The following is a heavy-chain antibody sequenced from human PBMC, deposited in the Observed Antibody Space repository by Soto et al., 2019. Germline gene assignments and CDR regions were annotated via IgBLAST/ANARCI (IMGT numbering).Heavy chain of an antibody. CDR2: IWYDGSNK. D-gene: IGHD5-18*01. Sequence: QVQLVESGGGVVQPGRSLRLSCAASGFTFSSYGMHWVRQAPGKGLECVAVIWYDGSNKYYADSVKGRFTIYRDNSKNTLYLQMNSLRAEDTAVYYCARGGRGYSYGYVPQSNWYFDLWGRGTLVTVSS. V-gene: IGHV3-33*01. CDR1: GFTFSSYG. J-gene: IGHJ2*01. CDR3: ARGGRGYSYGYVPQSNWYFDL.